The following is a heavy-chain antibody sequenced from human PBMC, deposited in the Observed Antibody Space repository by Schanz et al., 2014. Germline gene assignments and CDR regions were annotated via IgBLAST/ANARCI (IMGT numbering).Heavy chain of an antibody. V-gene: IGHV1-69*06. J-gene: IGHJ4*01. CDR3: HRVLDSFPARLLAQLKM. Sequence: SCKASGGAFSSLAIRWVLQTPVQGPEWMGGIIPMFCTANYAQKFQGRVTISADKSTRTYNMELSSLRSEDTANYDLHRVLDSFPARLLAQLKMWGHG. D-gene: IGHD1-1*01. CDR1: GGAFSSLA. CDR2: IIPMFCTA.